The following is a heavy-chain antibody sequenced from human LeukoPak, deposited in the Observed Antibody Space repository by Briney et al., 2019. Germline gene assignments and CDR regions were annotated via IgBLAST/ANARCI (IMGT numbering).Heavy chain of an antibody. J-gene: IGHJ4*02. CDR2: INPNSGGT. V-gene: IGHV1-2*02. CDR3: ARYSSWFPNDY. CDR1: GYTFTGYY. D-gene: IGHD3-10*01. Sequence: ASVKVSCKASGYTFTGYYMHWVRQAPGQGLKWMGWINPNSGGTNYAQKFQGGVTMTRDTSISTAYMELSRLRSDDTAVYYCARYSSWFPNDYWGQGTLVTVSS.